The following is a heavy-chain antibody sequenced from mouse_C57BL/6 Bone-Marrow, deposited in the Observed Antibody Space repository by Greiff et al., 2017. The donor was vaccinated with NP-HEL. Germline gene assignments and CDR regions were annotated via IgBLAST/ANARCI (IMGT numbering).Heavy chain of an antibody. V-gene: IGHV2-6-1*01. Sequence: VMLVESGPGLVAPSQSLSITCTVSGFSLTSYGVHWVRQPPGKGLEWLVVIWSDGSTTYNSALKSRLSISKDNSKSQVFLKMNSLQTDDTAMYYCARQRDYYGSSYVDYAMDYWGQGTSVTVSS. CDR2: IWSDGST. J-gene: IGHJ4*01. CDR1: GFSLTSYG. CDR3: ARQRDYYGSSYVDYAMDY. D-gene: IGHD1-1*01.